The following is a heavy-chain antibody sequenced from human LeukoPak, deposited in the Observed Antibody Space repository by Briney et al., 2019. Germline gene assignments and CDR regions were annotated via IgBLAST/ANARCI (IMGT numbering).Heavy chain of an antibody. CDR3: ARMFDY. Sequence: GGSLRLSCAASGFSFSGYEMNWVRQAPGKGLEWVSYITSSGDIIYYADSVKGRSTISRDNAKNSLYLQMNSLRAEDTAVYYCARMFDYWGQGTPVTVSS. CDR1: GFSFSGYE. V-gene: IGHV3-48*03. CDR2: ITSSGDII. J-gene: IGHJ4*02.